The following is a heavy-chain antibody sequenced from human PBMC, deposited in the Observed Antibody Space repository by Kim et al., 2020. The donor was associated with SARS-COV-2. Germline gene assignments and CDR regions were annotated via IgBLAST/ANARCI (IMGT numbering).Heavy chain of an antibody. J-gene: IGHJ3*01. Sequence: SETLSLTCAVYGGSFSGYYWSWIRQPPGKGLEWIGEINHSGSTNYNPSLKSRVTISVDTSKNQFSLKLSSVTAADTAVYYCARGKSGGVKTSLRSWGQGTMVTVSS. D-gene: IGHD3-10*01. CDR2: INHSGST. CDR1: GGSFSGYY. V-gene: IGHV4-34*01. CDR3: ARGKSGGVKTSLRS.